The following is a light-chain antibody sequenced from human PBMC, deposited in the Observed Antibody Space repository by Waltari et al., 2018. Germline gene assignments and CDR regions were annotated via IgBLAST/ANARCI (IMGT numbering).Light chain of an antibody. J-gene: IGKJ3*01. V-gene: IGKV1-39*01. Sequence: DIQMTQSPSSLSASLGDRVTITCRASENIGKYLNWYQQKPGKAPNLLIYAASTLQSGVPSRFSGSGSGTDFTLVISSLQPEDFATYHCQQGYSAPFTFGPGTKVDIK. CDR1: ENIGKY. CDR2: AAS. CDR3: QQGYSAPFT.